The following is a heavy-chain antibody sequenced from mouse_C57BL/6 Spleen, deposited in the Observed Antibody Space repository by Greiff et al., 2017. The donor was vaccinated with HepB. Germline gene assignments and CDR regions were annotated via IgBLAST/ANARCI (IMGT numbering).Heavy chain of an antibody. CDR1: GFTFSDYY. CDR3: ARATGDFDV. V-gene: IGHV5-16*01. J-gene: IGHJ1*03. CDR2: INYDGSST. Sequence: EVNVVESEGGLVQPGSSMKLSCTASGFTFSDYYMAWVRQVPEKGLEWVANINYDGSSTYYLDSLKSRFIISRDNAKNILYLQMSSLKSEDTATYYCARATGDFDVWGTGTTVTVSS. D-gene: IGHD4-1*01.